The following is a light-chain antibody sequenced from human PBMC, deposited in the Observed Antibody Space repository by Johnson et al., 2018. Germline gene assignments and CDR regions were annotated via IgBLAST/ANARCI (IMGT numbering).Light chain of an antibody. V-gene: IGLV1-51*02. J-gene: IGLJ1*01. CDR1: SSNIGNNY. CDR3: GTWYCSLSVGNV. Sequence: QSVLTQPPSVSAAPGQKVTISCSGSSSNIGNNYVAWYQQLPGTAPNLLIYETNNRPSGIHARFSGSKSTTSATLGINCLQPGDEADYYCGTWYCSLSVGNVCGTGIKVSVL. CDR2: ETN.